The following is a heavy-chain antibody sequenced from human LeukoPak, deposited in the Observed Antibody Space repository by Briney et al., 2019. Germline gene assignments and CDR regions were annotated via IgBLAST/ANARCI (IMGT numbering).Heavy chain of an antibody. J-gene: IGHJ5*02. Sequence: ASVKVSCKASGYTFTGYYMHWVRQAPGQGLEWMGWINPNSDGTNYAQKFQGRVTMTRDTSISTAYMELSRLRSEDTAVYYCARGRPTTSIAAAGVNWFDPWGQGTLVTVSS. CDR1: GYTFTGYY. D-gene: IGHD6-13*01. CDR2: INPNSDGT. CDR3: ARGRPTTSIAAAGVNWFDP. V-gene: IGHV1-2*02.